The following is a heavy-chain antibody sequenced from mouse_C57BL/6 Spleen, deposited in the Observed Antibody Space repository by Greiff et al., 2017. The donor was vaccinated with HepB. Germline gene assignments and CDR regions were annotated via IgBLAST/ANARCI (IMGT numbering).Heavy chain of an antibody. D-gene: IGHD1-1*01. CDR2: IYPGDGDT. CDR1: GYAFSSYW. CDR3: ANSLTVAEDYAMDY. J-gene: IGHJ4*01. V-gene: IGHV1-80*01. Sequence: VQLQQSGAELVKPGASVKISCKASGYAFSSYWMNWVKQRPGKGLEWIGQIYPGDGDTNYNGKFKGKATLTADKSSSTAYMQLSSLTSEDSAVYFGANSLTVAEDYAMDYWGQGTSVTVSS.